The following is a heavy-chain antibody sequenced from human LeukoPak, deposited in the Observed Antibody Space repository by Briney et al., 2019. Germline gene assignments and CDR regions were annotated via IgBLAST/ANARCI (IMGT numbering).Heavy chain of an antibody. D-gene: IGHD3-16*01. CDR1: EFTFSNYW. CDR3: ARGGHDYVVDI. Sequence: GGSLRLSCAASEFTFSNYWMSWVRQAPGKGLGWVASIKRDGSEEYYVDSVKGRFTISRDNAKNSLYLQMNSLRAEDTAVYYCARGGHDYVVDIWGQGTLVTVSS. V-gene: IGHV3-7*01. J-gene: IGHJ3*02. CDR2: IKRDGSEE.